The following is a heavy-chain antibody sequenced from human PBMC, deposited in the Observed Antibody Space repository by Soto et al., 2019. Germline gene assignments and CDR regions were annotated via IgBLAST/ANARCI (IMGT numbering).Heavy chain of an antibody. CDR1: GGSISSSSYY. V-gene: IGHV4-39*01. D-gene: IGHD2-21*01. CDR2: IYYSGST. Sequence: SETLSITCTVSGGSISSSSYYWGWIRQPPGKGLEWIGSIYYSGSTYYNPSLKSRVTISVDTSKNQFSLKLSSVTAADTAVYYCARLGAYYQSLDPWGPGTLVTLSS. CDR3: ARLGAYYQSLDP. J-gene: IGHJ5*02.